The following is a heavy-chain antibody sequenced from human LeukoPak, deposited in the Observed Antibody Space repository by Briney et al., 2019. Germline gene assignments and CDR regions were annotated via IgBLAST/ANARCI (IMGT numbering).Heavy chain of an antibody. CDR2: IYYSGST. CDR3: ARSSTRFEGHYYFYYMDV. J-gene: IGHJ6*03. D-gene: IGHD6-6*01. CDR1: GGSISSYY. Sequence: PSGTLSLTCTVSGGSISSYYWSWIRQPPGKGLEWIGYIYYSGSTNYNPSLKSRVAISIDTSKNQFSLKLSSVTAADTAVYHCARSSTRFEGHYYFYYMDVWGKGTTVTVSS. V-gene: IGHV4-59*01.